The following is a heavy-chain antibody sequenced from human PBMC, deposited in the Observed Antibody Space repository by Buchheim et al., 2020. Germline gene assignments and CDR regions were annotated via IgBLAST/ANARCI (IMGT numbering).Heavy chain of an antibody. CDR1: GFNFGAYV. CDR2: IRSGSTAM. J-gene: IGHJ6*02. V-gene: IGHV3-48*02. CDR3: ATWAFYHGVDV. Sequence: EVQMVDSGGGLVQPGGSLRLSCAASGFNFGAYVMNWFRQAPGRGLEWLSHIRSGSTAMYYTDSVRGRFTISRDDAKNSLYLQMDSLRDDDTAVYFCATWAFYHGVDVWGQGT. D-gene: IGHD7-27*01.